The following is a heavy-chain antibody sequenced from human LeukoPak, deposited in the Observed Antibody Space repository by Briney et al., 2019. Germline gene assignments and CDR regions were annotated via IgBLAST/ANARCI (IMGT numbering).Heavy chain of an antibody. CDR2: ISYDGSNK. D-gene: IGHD6-6*01. V-gene: IGHV3-30*04. CDR3: ARDRLEGPILEYYYYMDV. CDR1: GFTFSSYA. J-gene: IGHJ6*03. Sequence: PGGSLRLSCAASGFTFSSYAMHWVRQAPGKGLEWVAVISYDGSNKYYADSVKGRFTISRDNSKNTLYLQMNSLRAEDTAVYYCARDRLEGPILEYYYYMDVWGKGTTVTVSS.